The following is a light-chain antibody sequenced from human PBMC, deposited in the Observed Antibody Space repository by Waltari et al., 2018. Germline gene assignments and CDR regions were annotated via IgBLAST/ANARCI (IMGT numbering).Light chain of an antibody. J-gene: IGLJ3*02. Sequence: QTVVTPEPSLSVSPGGTVTLTCALSSGSLSTTSYATWYQQTPGQAPRTLVYKANARSSGDPDRFSGSILGNTAALTITGAQADDESDYYYALYMGSGIWVFGGGTRLTVL. CDR3: ALYMGSGIWV. CDR2: KAN. CDR1: SGSLSTTSY. V-gene: IGLV8-61*01.